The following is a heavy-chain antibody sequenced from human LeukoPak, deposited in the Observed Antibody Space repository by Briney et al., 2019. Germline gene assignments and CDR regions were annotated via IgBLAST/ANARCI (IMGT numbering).Heavy chain of an antibody. Sequence: PGGSLRLSCAASGFTFSSYAMNWVRQAPGKGLEWVSAISGSGGSTYYADSVKGRFTISRDNSKNTLYLQMNSLRAEDTAVYYCAKFYRLLWFGELFDYWGQGTLVTVSS. CDR3: AKFYRLLWFGELFDY. CDR1: GFTFSSYA. V-gene: IGHV3-23*01. D-gene: IGHD3-10*01. J-gene: IGHJ4*02. CDR2: ISGSGGST.